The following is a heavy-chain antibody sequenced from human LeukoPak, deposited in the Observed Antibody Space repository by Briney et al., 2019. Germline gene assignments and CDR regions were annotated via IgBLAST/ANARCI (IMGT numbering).Heavy chain of an antibody. CDR2: INPSGGST. Sequence: VASVKVSCKASGYTFTGYYMHWVRQAPGQGLEWMGIINPSGGSTSYAQKFQGRVTMTEDTSTDTAYMELSSLRSEDTAVYYCATDLFPYRERHDAFDIWGQGTMVTVSS. V-gene: IGHV1-46*01. CDR3: ATDLFPYRERHDAFDI. CDR1: GYTFTGYY. J-gene: IGHJ3*02. D-gene: IGHD1-26*01.